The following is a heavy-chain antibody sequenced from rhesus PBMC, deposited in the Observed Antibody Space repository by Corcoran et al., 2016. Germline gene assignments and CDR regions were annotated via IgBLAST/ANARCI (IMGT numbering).Heavy chain of an antibody. D-gene: IGHD6-25*01. V-gene: IGHV4-147*01. J-gene: IGHJ4*01. CDR2: IDGRSVRP. CDR3: ARVAAAAGTGYFDY. Sequence: QVQLQESGPGLVKLSETLSLTCAVSGGSISSNYWSWIRQAPGKGLEWIGRIDGRSVRPSTNPSLTSRVTISTDTSKNQFSLKLSSVTAADTAVYYCARVAAAAGTGYFDYWGQGVLVTVSS. CDR1: GGSISSNY.